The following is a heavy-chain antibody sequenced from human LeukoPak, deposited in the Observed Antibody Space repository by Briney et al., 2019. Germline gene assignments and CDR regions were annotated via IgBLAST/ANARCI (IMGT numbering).Heavy chain of an antibody. CDR3: AGGSPIDY. J-gene: IGHJ4*02. V-gene: IGHV4-59*01. CDR1: GGSISSYY. Sequence: SETLSLTCTVSGGSISSYYWSWIRQPPGKGLEWIGYIYYSGSTNYNPSLKSRVTISVDTSKNQFSLKLSSVTAADTAVYYCAGGSPIDYWGQGTLVTVSS. CDR2: IYYSGST. D-gene: IGHD3-16*01.